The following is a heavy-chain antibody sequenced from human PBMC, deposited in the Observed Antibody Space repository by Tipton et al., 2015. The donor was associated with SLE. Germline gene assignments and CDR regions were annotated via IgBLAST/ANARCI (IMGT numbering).Heavy chain of an antibody. CDR2: IYYSGST. Sequence: TLSLTCTVSGGSISSYYWSWIRQPPGKGLEWIGYIYYSGSTNYNPSLKSRVTISVDTSKNQFSLKLSSVTAADTAVYYCARGYCGGDCYSRPYYYYGMDVWGQGTTVTVSS. CDR3: ARGYCGGDCYSRPYYYYGMDV. D-gene: IGHD2-21*01. V-gene: IGHV4-59*01. J-gene: IGHJ6*02. CDR1: GGSISSYY.